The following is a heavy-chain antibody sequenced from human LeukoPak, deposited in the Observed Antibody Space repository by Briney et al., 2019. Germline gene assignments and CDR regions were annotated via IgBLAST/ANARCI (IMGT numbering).Heavy chain of an antibody. D-gene: IGHD3-22*01. CDR1: GFTFTNYA. CDR3: VKDATMIVVIGYFDY. CDR2: IGGSGDSI. J-gene: IGHJ4*02. V-gene: IGHV3-23*01. Sequence: QSGGSLRLSCAASGFTFTNYAMTWVRQAPGKGLEWISVIGGSGDSIYYADSVKGRFTISRDNSKNTVYLQMNSLRAEDTAVYFCVKDATMIVVIGYFDYWGQGTLVTVSS.